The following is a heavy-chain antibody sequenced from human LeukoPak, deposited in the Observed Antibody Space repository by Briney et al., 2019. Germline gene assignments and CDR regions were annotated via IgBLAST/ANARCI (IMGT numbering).Heavy chain of an antibody. J-gene: IGHJ5*02. CDR3: ALGSRGVMTDWFDP. Sequence: SVKVSCKVSGYTLSALSIHWVRQVPGKGLEWMGGIIPMFGTANYAQKYQGRVTITADESTSTAHIELSSLRSEDTAMYYCALGSRGVMTDWFDPWGQGTLVTVSS. CDR1: GYTLSALS. CDR2: IIPMFGTA. D-gene: IGHD3-10*01. V-gene: IGHV1-69*13.